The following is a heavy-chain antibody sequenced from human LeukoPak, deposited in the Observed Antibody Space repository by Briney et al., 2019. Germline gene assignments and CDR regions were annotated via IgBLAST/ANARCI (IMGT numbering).Heavy chain of an antibody. Sequence: GGSLRLSCVASGFTFSSYAMHWVRQAPGKGLEWVAFIRHDGGSKYHADSVKGRFTISRDNSKNPLYLQMNSLRAEDTAVYYCAKNMVRGVIMSSSFDYWGQGTLVTVSS. D-gene: IGHD3-10*01. V-gene: IGHV3-30*02. J-gene: IGHJ4*02. CDR2: IRHDGGSK. CDR1: GFTFSSYA. CDR3: AKNMVRGVIMSSSFDY.